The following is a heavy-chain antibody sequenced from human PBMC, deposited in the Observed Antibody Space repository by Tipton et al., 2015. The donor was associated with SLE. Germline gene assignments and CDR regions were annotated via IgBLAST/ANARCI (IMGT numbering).Heavy chain of an antibody. CDR1: GGSFSGYY. V-gene: IGHV4-34*01. D-gene: IGHD6-13*01. J-gene: IGHJ6*02. CDR2: INHSGST. CDR3: ARGVAAADPYYYYGMDV. Sequence: TLSLTCAVYGGSFSGYYWSWIRQPPGKGLEWIGEINHSGSTNYNPSLKSRVTISVDTSKNQFFLKLSSVTAADTAVYYCARGVAAADPYYYYGMDVWGQGTTVTVSS.